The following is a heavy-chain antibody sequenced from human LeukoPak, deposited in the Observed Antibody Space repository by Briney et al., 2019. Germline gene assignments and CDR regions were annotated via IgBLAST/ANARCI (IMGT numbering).Heavy chain of an antibody. CDR2: VSYSGYT. D-gene: IGHD6-25*01. J-gene: IGHJ6*02. Sequence: SETLSLTCTVSGGSINNNHWTWIRKPPGKGLEWIGFVSYSGYTEYNPSLNSRLTISTDTSNNLFSLRLRSVTAADTAVYYCAKLSHIAAAGAYSYHALDVWGQGTTVTVSS. CDR3: AKLSHIAAAGAYSYHALDV. CDR1: GGSINNNH. V-gene: IGHV4-59*13.